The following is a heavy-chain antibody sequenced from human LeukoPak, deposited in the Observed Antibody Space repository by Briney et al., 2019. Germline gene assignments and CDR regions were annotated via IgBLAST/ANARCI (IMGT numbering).Heavy chain of an antibody. CDR2: INPSGGST. CDR1: GYTFTTYY. J-gene: IGHJ4*02. D-gene: IGHD3-22*01. V-gene: IGHV1-46*01. CDR3: ARDKAYDSSGYQYYFDY. Sequence: ASVKVSCKASGYTFTTYYMHWVRQAPGQGLEWMGIINPSGGSTSYAQKFQGRVTMTRDTSTSTVYMELSSLRSEDTAVYYCARDKAYDSSGYQYYFDYWGQGTLVTVSS.